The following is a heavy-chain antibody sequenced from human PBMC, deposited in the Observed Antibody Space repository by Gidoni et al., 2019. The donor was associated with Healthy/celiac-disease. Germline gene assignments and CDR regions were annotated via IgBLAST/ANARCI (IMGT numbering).Heavy chain of an antibody. J-gene: IGHJ6*02. D-gene: IGHD6-13*01. Sequence: QVQLVQSGAEVKKPGASVKVSCKASGYTFTGYYMPWVRQAPGQGLEWMGWINPNSGGTNYAQKFQGRVTMTRDTSISTAYMELSRLRSDDTAVYYCARVEQQLVQDKYYYYYGMDVWGQGTTVTVSS. CDR1: GYTFTGYY. CDR3: ARVEQQLVQDKYYYYYGMDV. CDR2: INPNSGGT. V-gene: IGHV1-2*02.